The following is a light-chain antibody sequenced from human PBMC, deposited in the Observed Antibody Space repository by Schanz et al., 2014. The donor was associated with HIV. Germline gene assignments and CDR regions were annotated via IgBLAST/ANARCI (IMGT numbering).Light chain of an antibody. CDR2: GAS. CDR1: QSIGNS. CDR3: KHYNSFSHT. Sequence: DIQMTQSPSTLSTSVGDTVTITCRASQSIGNSLAWFHQKPERAPQLLIYGASTLQPGVPATFSGSGSGTEFTLTISSLQPDDFATYYCKHYNSFSHTFGQGTKLEIK. V-gene: IGKV1-5*01. J-gene: IGKJ2*01.